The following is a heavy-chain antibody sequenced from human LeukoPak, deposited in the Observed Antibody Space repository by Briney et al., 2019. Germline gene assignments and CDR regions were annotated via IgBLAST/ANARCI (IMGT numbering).Heavy chain of an antibody. Sequence: ASVKVSCKASGYTFTGYYMRWVRQAPGQGLEWMGWINPNSGGTNYAQKFQGRVTMTRDTSISTAYMELSRLRSDDTAVYYCARETYYYDSSGYPLDYWGQGTLVTVSS. CDR1: GYTFTGYY. CDR3: ARETYYYDSSGYPLDY. J-gene: IGHJ4*02. D-gene: IGHD3-22*01. CDR2: INPNSGGT. V-gene: IGHV1-2*02.